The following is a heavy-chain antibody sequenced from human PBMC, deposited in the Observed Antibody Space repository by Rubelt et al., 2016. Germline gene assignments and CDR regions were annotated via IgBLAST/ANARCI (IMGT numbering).Heavy chain of an antibody. J-gene: IGHJ3*02. V-gene: IGHV3-21*01. CDR3: ARDPMVRGVKYAFDI. Sequence: GSGGGVVQPGRSLRLSCAASGFTFSSYSMNWVRQAPGKGLEWVSSISSSSSYIYYADSVKGRFTISRDNAKNSLYLQMNSLRAEDTAVYYCARDPMVRGVKYAFDIWGQGTMVTVSS. CDR1: GFTFSSYS. CDR2: ISSSSSYI. D-gene: IGHD3-10*01.